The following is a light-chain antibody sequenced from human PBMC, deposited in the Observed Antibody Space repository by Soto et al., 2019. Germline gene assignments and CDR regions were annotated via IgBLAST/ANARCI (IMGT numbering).Light chain of an antibody. J-gene: IGLJ1*01. CDR1: SSDVGGCNC. CDR3: TSFTSTSTYV. CDR2: EVN. V-gene: IGLV2-14*01. Sequence: QSALTQPASVSGSPGQSITISCTGTSSDVGGCNCVSWYQQHPGKAPKLMLYEVNNRPPGVSNRFSGSKSDNTASLTISGLQADDEADYYRTSFTSTSTYVFGPGTKVTVL.